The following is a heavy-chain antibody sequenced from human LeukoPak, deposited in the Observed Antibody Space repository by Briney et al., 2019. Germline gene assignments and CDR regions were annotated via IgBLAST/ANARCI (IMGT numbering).Heavy chain of an antibody. J-gene: IGHJ4*02. V-gene: IGHV4-4*07. Sequence: SETLSLTCTVSGGSISSYYWSWIRQPAGKGLEWIGRIYTSGSTNYNPSLKSRVTMSVDTSKNQFSLKLSSVTAADTAVYYCARNGGYYDSSGYAILYWGQGTLVTVSS. CDR1: GGSISSYY. CDR2: IYTSGST. CDR3: ARNGGYYDSSGYAILY. D-gene: IGHD3-22*01.